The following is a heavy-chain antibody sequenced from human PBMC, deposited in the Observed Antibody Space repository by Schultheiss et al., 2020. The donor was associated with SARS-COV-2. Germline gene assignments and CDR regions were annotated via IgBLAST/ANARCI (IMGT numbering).Heavy chain of an antibody. V-gene: IGHV1-2*02. Sequence: ASVKVSCKASGYTFTSYYMHWVRQAPGQGLEWMGWINPNSGGTNYAQKFQGRVTMTRDTSISTAYMELRSLRSDDTAVYYCARPTPVYCSGGSCYTLDYWGQGTLVTVSS. CDR1: GYTFTSYY. CDR3: ARPTPVYCSGGSCYTLDY. CDR2: INPNSGGT. D-gene: IGHD2-15*01. J-gene: IGHJ4*02.